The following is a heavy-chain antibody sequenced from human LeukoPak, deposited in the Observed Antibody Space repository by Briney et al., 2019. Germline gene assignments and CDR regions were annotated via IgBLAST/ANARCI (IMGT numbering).Heavy chain of an antibody. D-gene: IGHD3-22*01. J-gene: IGHJ4*02. Sequence: GGSLRLSCAASGLTFSSYGMHWVRQAPGKGLEWVAVISYDGSNKYYADSVKGRFTISRDNSKNTLYLQMNSLRAEDTAVYYCAKVSYYYDSSGDYWGQGELVTVSS. CDR2: ISYDGSNK. CDR3: AKVSYYYDSSGDY. CDR1: GLTFSSYG. V-gene: IGHV3-30*18.